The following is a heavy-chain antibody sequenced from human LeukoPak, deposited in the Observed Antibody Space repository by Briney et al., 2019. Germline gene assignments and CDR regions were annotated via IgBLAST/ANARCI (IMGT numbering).Heavy chain of an antibody. D-gene: IGHD3-22*01. CDR3: ARGPSDSSGYNWSPDAFDI. V-gene: IGHV1-18*01. Sequence: ASVKVSCKASGYTFTSYGISWVRQAPGQGPEWMGWISAYNGNTNYAQKLQGRVTMTTDTSTSTAYMELRSLRSDDTAVYYCARGPSDSSGYNWSPDAFDIWGQGTMVTVSS. J-gene: IGHJ3*02. CDR1: GYTFTSYG. CDR2: ISAYNGNT.